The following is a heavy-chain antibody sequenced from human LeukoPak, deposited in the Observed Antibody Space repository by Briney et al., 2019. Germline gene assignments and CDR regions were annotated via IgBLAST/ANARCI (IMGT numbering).Heavy chain of an antibody. CDR2: INHSGST. V-gene: IGHV4-34*01. CDR3: ASGVTMVRGVIPPDY. J-gene: IGHJ4*02. CDR1: GGSFSGYY. Sequence: SETLSLTCAVYGGSFSGYYWSWIRQPPGKGLEWIGEINHSGSTNYNPSLKSRVTISVDTSKNQFSLKLSSVTAADTAVYYCASGVTMVRGVIPPDYWGQGTLVTVSS. D-gene: IGHD3-10*01.